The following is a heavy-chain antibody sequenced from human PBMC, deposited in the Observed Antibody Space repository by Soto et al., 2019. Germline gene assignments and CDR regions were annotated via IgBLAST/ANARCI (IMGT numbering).Heavy chain of an antibody. V-gene: IGHV1-3*01. J-gene: IGHJ6*02. CDR1: GYTFTSYA. Sequence: QVQLVQSGAEVKKPGASVKVSCKASGYTFTSYAMHWVRQAPGQRLEWMGWINAGNGNTKYSQKFQGRVTITRDTSASTADMELSSLRSEDTAVYYCAREGASSFYYYYGMDVWGQGTTVTVS. CDR2: INAGNGNT. CDR3: AREGASSFYYYYGMDV.